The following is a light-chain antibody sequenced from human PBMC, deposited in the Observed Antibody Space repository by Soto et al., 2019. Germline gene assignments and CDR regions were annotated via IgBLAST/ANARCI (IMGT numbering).Light chain of an antibody. CDR3: CSYADSNTYVV. CDR2: EGS. V-gene: IGLV2-23*01. CDR1: SSDVGSYNL. Sequence: QSALTQPASVSGSPGQSITISCTGTSSDVGSYNLVSWYQQHPGKAPKLMIYEGSKRPSGVSNRFSGSKSGNTASLTISGLQAEDEADYYCCSYADSNTYVVFGGGTKLTV. J-gene: IGLJ2*01.